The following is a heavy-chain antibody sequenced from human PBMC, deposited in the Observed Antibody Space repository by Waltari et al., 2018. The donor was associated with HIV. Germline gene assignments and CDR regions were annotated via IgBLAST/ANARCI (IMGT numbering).Heavy chain of an antibody. Sequence: EKHLVESGGGLVQPGGSLRLSCAASGFNFNTYGVNWVRQAPGKGLETISYLSTTSSAYYADSVRGRFTITRDNVENSVYLQMDSLRGEDTAVYYCARNRGGWIVGQPGAFDIWGRGTLVIVSS. CDR1: GFNFNTYG. CDR2: LSTTSSA. J-gene: IGHJ3*02. D-gene: IGHD1-26*01. CDR3: ARNRGGWIVGQPGAFDI. V-gene: IGHV3-48*01.